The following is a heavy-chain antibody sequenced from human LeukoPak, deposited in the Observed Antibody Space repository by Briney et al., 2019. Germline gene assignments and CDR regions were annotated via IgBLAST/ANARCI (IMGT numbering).Heavy chain of an antibody. D-gene: IGHD5-12*01. J-gene: IGHJ6*03. CDR1: GYTFNLYG. CDR2: ISGFNGHT. V-gene: IGHV1-18*01. CDR3: ARAWLRRKFYYYMDV. Sequence: ASVKVSCKASGYTFNLYGVNWVRQAPGQGPEWMGWISGFNGHTKYAQNLQDRVTMTTDTSTSTAYMELRSLRSDDTAVYYCARAWLRRKFYYYMDVWGKGTTVTVSS.